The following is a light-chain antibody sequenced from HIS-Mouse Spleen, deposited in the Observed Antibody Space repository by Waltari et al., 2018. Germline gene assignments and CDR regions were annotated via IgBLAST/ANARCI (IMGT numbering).Light chain of an antibody. CDR2: GAS. CDR1: QSVSSN. Sequence: EIVMTQSPATLSVSPGERATLSCRASQSVSSNLAWYQQKPGQAHRLLIYGASTRSTGIPARFSGSGSGTEFTLTISSLQSEDCAVYYCQQYNNWPPYTFGQGTKLEIK. J-gene: IGKJ2*01. CDR3: QQYNNWPPYT. V-gene: IGKV3-15*01.